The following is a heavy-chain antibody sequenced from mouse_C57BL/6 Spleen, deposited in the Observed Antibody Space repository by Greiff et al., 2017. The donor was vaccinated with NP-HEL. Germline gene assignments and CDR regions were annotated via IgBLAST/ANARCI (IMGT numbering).Heavy chain of an antibody. CDR1: GYTFTSYW. Sequence: QVQLQQPGAELVKPGASVKLSCKASGYTFTSYWMHWVKQRPGQGLEWIGLIHPNSGSTNYNEKFKSKATLTVDKSSSTAYMQLSSLTSEDSAVYYCARGDYDYDAGLADWGQGTLVTVSA. J-gene: IGHJ3*01. D-gene: IGHD2-4*01. V-gene: IGHV1-64*01. CDR3: ARGDYDYDAGLAD. CDR2: IHPNSGST.